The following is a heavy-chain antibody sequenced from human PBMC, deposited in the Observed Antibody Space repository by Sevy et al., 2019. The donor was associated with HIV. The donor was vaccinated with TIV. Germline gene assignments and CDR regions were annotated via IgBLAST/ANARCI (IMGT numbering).Heavy chain of an antibody. V-gene: IGHV1-2*02. Sequence: ASVKVSCKASGYTFTGYYMHWVRQAPGQGLEWMGWIYPNSGGTNYAQKFQGRVTMTRDTSISTAYMELSRLRSDDTAVYYCARDLRASITGTTQDYWGQGTLVTVSS. D-gene: IGHD1-7*01. CDR1: GYTFTGYY. CDR2: IYPNSGGT. CDR3: ARDLRASITGTTQDY. J-gene: IGHJ4*02.